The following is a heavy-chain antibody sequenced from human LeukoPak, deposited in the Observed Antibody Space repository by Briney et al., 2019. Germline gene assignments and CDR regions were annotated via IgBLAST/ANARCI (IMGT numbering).Heavy chain of an antibody. CDR1: GFTFSSYG. CDR2: ISSSGNYM. J-gene: IGHJ3*02. Sequence: PGRSLRLSCAASGFTFSSYGMHWVRQAPGKGLEWVSSISSSGNYMYYADSVKGRCTISRDNAKNSLYLQMNSLRAEDTAVYYCARDPGSGSYMGDAFDIWGHGTMVTVSS. V-gene: IGHV3-21*01. D-gene: IGHD1-26*01. CDR3: ARDPGSGSYMGDAFDI.